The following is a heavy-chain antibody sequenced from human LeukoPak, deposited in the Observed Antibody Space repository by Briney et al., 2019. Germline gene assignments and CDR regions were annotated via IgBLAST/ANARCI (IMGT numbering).Heavy chain of an antibody. CDR3: ARARTIWAWYFDL. CDR2: IIPILGIA. Sequence: SVKVSCKASGGTFSSYTISWVRQAPGQGLEWMGRIIPILGIANYAQKFQGRVTITADKSTSTAYMELSSLRSEDTAVYYCARARTIWAWYFDLWGRGTLVTVSS. CDR1: GGTFSSYT. V-gene: IGHV1-69*02. J-gene: IGHJ2*01. D-gene: IGHD2-21*01.